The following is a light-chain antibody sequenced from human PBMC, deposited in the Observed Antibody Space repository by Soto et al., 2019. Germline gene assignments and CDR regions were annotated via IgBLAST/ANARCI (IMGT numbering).Light chain of an antibody. CDR3: QQYGSSPRT. CDR2: GAS. Sequence: EFVLTQSPGTLFLSPGERATPSCRASQSVSSSYLAWYQQKPGQAPRLLIYGASSRATGIPDRFSGSGSGTDFTLTISRLEPEDFAVYYCQQYGSSPRTFGQGTKV. J-gene: IGKJ1*01. CDR1: QSVSSSY. V-gene: IGKV3-20*01.